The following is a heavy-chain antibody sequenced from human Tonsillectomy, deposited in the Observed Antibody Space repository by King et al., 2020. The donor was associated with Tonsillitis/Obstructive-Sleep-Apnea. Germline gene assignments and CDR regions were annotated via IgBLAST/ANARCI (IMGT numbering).Heavy chain of an antibody. CDR2: ISGNARSK. V-gene: IGHV3-23*04. CDR3: AKVPNSGIHYSFDY. CDR1: GFTFSSYA. D-gene: IGHD1-26*01. Sequence: VQLVESGGGLVQPGGSLRLSCAASGFTFSSYAMSWVRQAPGKGLEWVSAISGNARSKYDADSVKGRFTIARNNSKNTLHLQMNSLIAEDTAVYYCAKVPNSGIHYSFDYWGQGTLFTVSS. J-gene: IGHJ4*02.